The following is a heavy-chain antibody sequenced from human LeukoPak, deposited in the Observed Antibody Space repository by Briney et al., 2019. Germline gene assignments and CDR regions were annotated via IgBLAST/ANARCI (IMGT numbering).Heavy chain of an antibody. J-gene: IGHJ4*02. Sequence: SETLSLTCAVYGGSFSGYYWSWIRQPPGKGLEWIGEINHSGSTNYNPSLKSRVTISVDTSKNQFSLKLSSVTAADTAVYYCARGGIVAMDPVLRYWGQGTLVSVSS. D-gene: IGHD2-2*01. CDR3: ARGGIVAMDPVLRY. CDR1: GGSFSGYY. CDR2: INHSGST. V-gene: IGHV4-34*01.